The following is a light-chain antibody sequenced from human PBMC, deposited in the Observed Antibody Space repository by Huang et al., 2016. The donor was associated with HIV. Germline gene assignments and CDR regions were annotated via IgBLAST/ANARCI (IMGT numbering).Light chain of an antibody. CDR1: QDITNY. Sequence: DIQMTQSPSSLSASVGDRVTITCQASQDITNYLNWYQQKPGKAPKLLIYGASNLETGVPSRFSGSGSGTEFTFTISSLQPEDIATYYCQQYDNLPLTFGGGTKVEIK. CDR3: QQYDNLPLT. J-gene: IGKJ4*01. V-gene: IGKV1-33*01. CDR2: GAS.